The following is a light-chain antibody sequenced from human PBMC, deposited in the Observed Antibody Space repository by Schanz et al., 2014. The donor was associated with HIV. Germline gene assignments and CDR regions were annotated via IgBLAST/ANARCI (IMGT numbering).Light chain of an antibody. CDR2: DAS. Sequence: EIVLTQSPATLSLSPGERATLSCRASQSVASYLAWYQQKPGQPPRLLIYDASNRATGIPARFSGSGSGTDFTLTISRLEPDDFAVYYCQQYSGSPPCTFGQGTKVEIK. CDR1: QSVASY. CDR3: QQYSGSPPCT. V-gene: IGKV3-11*01. J-gene: IGKJ1*01.